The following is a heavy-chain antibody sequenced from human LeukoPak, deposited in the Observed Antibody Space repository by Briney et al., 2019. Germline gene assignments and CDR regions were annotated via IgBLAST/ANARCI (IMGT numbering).Heavy chain of an antibody. J-gene: IGHJ6*02. V-gene: IGHV3-48*02. D-gene: IGHD5-24*01. Sequence: GGSLRLFCAASGFTFSTSGMNWVRQAPGKGLEWVAYISSRSESKYYAASVKGRFTISRDNAHNSLYLQMNSLRDDDTAVYYCARVWQLGVWGQGTAVTVSS. CDR3: ARVWQLGV. CDR2: ISSRSESK. CDR1: GFTFSTSG.